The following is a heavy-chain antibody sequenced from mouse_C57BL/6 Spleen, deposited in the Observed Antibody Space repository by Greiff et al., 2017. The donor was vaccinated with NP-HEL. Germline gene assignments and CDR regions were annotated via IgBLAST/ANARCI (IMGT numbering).Heavy chain of an antibody. CDR2: INPSNGGT. D-gene: IGHD1-1*01. J-gene: IGHJ2*01. CDR1: GYTFTSYW. V-gene: IGHV1-53*01. Sequence: QVQLKQPGTELVKPGASVKLSCKASGYTFTSYWMHWVKQRPGQGLEWIGNINPSNGGTNYNEKFKSKATLTVDKSSSTAYMQLSSLTSEDSAVYYCARHITTVVAPFDYWGQGTTLTVSS. CDR3: ARHITTVVAPFDY.